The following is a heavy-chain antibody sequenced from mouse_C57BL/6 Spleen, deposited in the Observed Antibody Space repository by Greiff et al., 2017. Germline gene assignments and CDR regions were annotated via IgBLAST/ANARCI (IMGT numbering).Heavy chain of an antibody. J-gene: IGHJ1*03. V-gene: IGHV1-80*01. CDR1: GYAFSSYW. CDR2: IYPGDGDT. CDR3: ARGLRGWYFDV. D-gene: IGHD1-1*01. Sequence: VQLQESGAELVKPGASVKISCKASGYAFSSYWMNWVKQRPGKGLEWIGQIYPGDGDTNYNGKFKGKATLTADKSSSTAYMQLSSLTSEDSAVYFGARGLRGWYFDVWGTGTTVTVSS.